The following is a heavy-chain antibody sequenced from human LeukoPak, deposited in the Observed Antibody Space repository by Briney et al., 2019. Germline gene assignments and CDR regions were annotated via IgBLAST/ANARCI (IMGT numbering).Heavy chain of an antibody. CDR2: IYGSGTT. D-gene: IGHD6-19*01. J-gene: IGHJ3*01. Sequence: SETLSLTCSVSGGSVSSNSYYWAWIRQPPGKGLEWIGSIYGSGTTYHNPSLMSRGTISVDTSKNQFSLRLTSVTAADTAVYYCARGGFSSGWIHDAFDVWGQGTVVTVSS. CDR3: ARGGFSSGWIHDAFDV. CDR1: GGSVSSNSYY. V-gene: IGHV4-39*01.